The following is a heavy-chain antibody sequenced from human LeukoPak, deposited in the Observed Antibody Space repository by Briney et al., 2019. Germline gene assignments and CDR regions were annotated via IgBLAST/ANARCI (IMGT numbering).Heavy chain of an antibody. CDR3: ATSRSFDY. V-gene: IGHV3-74*01. J-gene: IGHJ4*02. CDR1: GFTFSSYW. CDR2: INYDGSST. Sequence: GGSLRLSCVASGFTFSSYWMHWVRQAPGKGLVWVSHINYDGSSTNYADSVKGRFTISRDNTKNTLYLQMNSLRAEDTAVYYCATSRSFDYWGQGTLVTVSS. D-gene: IGHD3-16*02.